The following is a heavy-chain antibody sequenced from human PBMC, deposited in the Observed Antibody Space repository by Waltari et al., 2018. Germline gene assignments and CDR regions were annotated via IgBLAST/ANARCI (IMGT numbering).Heavy chain of an antibody. V-gene: IGHV3-21*01. CDR1: GFTFSSSR. J-gene: IGHJ3*02. Sequence: EVQLVESGGGLVKPGGSLRLSCAASGFTFSSSRMNWVRQAPGKGLEWVSSISSSRSYIYYADSVKGRFTISRDNAKNSLYLQMNSLRAEDTAVYYCAREGWELLGAFDIWGQGTMVTVSS. CDR2: ISSSRSYI. CDR3: AREGWELLGAFDI. D-gene: IGHD1-26*01.